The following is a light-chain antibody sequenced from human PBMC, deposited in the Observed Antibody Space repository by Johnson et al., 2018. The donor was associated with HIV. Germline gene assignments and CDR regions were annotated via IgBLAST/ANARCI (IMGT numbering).Light chain of an antibody. J-gene: IGLJ1*01. CDR1: SSNIGNKY. CDR2: DNN. CDR3: GTWDSSLNAYV. Sequence: QSVLTQPSSVSAAPGQKVTISCSGSSSNIGNKYVSWYQQLPGTAPKLLIYDNNKRPSGIPDRFSGSKSGTSATLGITGLQTGDEADYYCGTWDSSLNAYVFGTGTNVTVL. V-gene: IGLV1-51*01.